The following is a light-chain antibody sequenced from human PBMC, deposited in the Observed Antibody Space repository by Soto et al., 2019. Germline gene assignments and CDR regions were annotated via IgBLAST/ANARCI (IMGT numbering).Light chain of an antibody. CDR2: DAS. CDR1: QSVTDW. V-gene: IGKV1-5*01. CDR3: QQYYRSGT. J-gene: IGKJ2*02. Sequence: DIQLTQSPSTLSASVGDRVTITCRASQSVTDWLAWYQQKPGKAPKLLIYDASSLQSGVPSRFSGSGSGTEFSLTISSLQPDDFASYYCQQYYRSGTFGQGPKVEIK.